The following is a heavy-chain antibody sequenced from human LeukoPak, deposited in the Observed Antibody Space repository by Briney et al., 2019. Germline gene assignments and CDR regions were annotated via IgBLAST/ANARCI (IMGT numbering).Heavy chain of an antibody. D-gene: IGHD2-8*01. CDR2: IYYSGST. V-gene: IGHV4-30-4*01. Sequence: SETLSLTCTVSGGSISSGDYYWSWIRQPPGKGLEWTGYIYYSGSTYYNPSLKSRVTISVDTSKNQFSLKLSSVTAADTAVYYCARTEWSYFDYWGQGTLVTVSS. CDR1: GGSISSGDYY. CDR3: ARTEWSYFDY. J-gene: IGHJ4*02.